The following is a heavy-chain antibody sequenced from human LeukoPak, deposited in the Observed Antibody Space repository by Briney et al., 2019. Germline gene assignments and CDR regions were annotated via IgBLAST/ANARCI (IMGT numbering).Heavy chain of an antibody. CDR3: ARDLGPGRAFWFDP. V-gene: IGHV6-1*01. D-gene: IGHD3-10*01. J-gene: IGHJ5*02. Sequence: SQTLSLTCAISGDSVSSNSGGWNWIRQSPSRGLEWLGRTYYRSRWYNDYAVFVESRITINPDTSKNQLSLRLNSVTPAETAVYYCARDLGPGRAFWFDPWGQGTPVTVSS. CDR2: TYYRSRWYN. CDR1: GDSVSSNSGG.